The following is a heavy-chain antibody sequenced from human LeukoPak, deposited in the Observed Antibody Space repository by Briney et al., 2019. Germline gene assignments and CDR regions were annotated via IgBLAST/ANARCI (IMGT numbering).Heavy chain of an antibody. CDR1: GFTFSSYA. CDR2: IPRSGGST. V-gene: IGHV3-23*01. CDR3: AMSYGSGSYYYYYYYMDV. Sequence: GGSLRLSCAASGFTFSSYAMSWVRQAPGKGLEWVSSIPRSGGSTFYADSVEGRFTISRDNSKNTLYLQMNSLRVDDTAVYYCAMSYGSGSYYYYYYYMDVWGKGTTVTISS. J-gene: IGHJ6*03. D-gene: IGHD3-10*01.